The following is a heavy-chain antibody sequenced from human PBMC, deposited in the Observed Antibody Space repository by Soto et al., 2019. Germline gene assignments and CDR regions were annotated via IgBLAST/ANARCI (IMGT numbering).Heavy chain of an antibody. CDR3: AKSLNINWKNWFDP. CDR1: GFTCSSAA. J-gene: IGHJ5*02. D-gene: IGHD1-1*01. Sequence: PGGSLRLSCAASGFTCSSAAMNWVRQAPGKGLEWVSIISGSDARTYYADSVKGRFAISRDNSKNTLYLDMNSLRAEDTAVYYCAKSLNINWKNWFDPWGQGTLVTVSS. CDR2: ISGSDART. V-gene: IGHV3-23*01.